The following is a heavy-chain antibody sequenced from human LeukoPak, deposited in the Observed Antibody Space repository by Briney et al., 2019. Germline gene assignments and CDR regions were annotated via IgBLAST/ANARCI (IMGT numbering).Heavy chain of an antibody. CDR3: AKDRYSGSYLDY. CDR2: ISGSGGST. V-gene: IGHV3-23*01. D-gene: IGHD1-26*01. Sequence: GGSLRLSCAASGFTVSSNYMSWVRQAPGKGLEWVSAISGSGGSTYYADSVKGRFTISRDNSKNTLYLQMNSPRAEDTAVYYCAKDRYSGSYLDYWGQGTLVTASS. CDR1: GFTVSSNY. J-gene: IGHJ4*02.